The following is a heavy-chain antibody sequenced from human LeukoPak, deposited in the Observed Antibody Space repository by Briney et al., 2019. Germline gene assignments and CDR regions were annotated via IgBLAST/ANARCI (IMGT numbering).Heavy chain of an antibody. D-gene: IGHD1-26*01. V-gene: IGHV1-3*01. Sequence: ASVKVSCKASGYTFTSYAMHWVHQAPGQRLEWMGWINAGNGNTKYSQKFQGRVTITRDTSASTAYMELSSLRSEDTAVYYCARVYVVVGASNWFDPWGQGTLVTVSS. CDR2: INAGNGNT. J-gene: IGHJ5*02. CDR3: ARVYVVVGASNWFDP. CDR1: GYTFTSYA.